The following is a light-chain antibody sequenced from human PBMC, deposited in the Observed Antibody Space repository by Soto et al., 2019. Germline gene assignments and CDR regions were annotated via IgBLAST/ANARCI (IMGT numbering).Light chain of an antibody. CDR1: QSISSY. Sequence: DIQLTQSPSSLSASVGARVTITCRASQSISSYLNWYQQKPGKAPKLLIYAASILQSGVPSRFSGSGSGTDFTPTISSLQPEDVAAYYCQQSYSTPYTFGQGTKMEIK. CDR3: QQSYSTPYT. CDR2: AAS. J-gene: IGKJ2*01. V-gene: IGKV1-39*01.